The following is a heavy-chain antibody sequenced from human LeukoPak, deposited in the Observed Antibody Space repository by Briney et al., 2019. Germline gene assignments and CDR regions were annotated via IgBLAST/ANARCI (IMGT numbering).Heavy chain of an antibody. Sequence: SQTLSLTCTVSGGSISSGGYYWSWIRQHPGKGLEWIGYIYYSGSTYYNPPLKSRVTISVDTSKNQFSLKLSSVTAADTAVYYCARGGYNVYYFDYWGQGTLVTVSS. J-gene: IGHJ4*02. CDR2: IYYSGST. CDR1: GGSISSGGYY. CDR3: ARGGYNVYYFDY. D-gene: IGHD5-24*01. V-gene: IGHV4-31*03.